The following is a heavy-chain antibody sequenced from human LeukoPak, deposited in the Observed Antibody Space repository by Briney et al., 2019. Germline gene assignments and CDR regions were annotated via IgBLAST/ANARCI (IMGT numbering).Heavy chain of an antibody. D-gene: IGHD3-10*01. J-gene: IGHJ6*03. CDR3: ARHLVRGVIPYYMDV. CDR1: GGSISSYY. Sequence: SETLSLTCTVSGGSISSYYWSWIRQPPGKGLEWIGYIYYSGSTYYNPSLKSRLTISVDTSKNQFSLKLSSVTAADTAVYYCARHLVRGVIPYYMDVWGKGTTVTASS. V-gene: IGHV4-59*08. CDR2: IYYSGST.